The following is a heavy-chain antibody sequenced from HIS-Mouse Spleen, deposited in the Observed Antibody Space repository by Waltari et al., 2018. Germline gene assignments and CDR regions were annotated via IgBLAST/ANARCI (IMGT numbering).Heavy chain of an antibody. Sequence: QVQLVQSGAEVKKPGASVTVSCKASGYTFTGYYMHWVRPAPGQGLEWMGWINPNSGGTNYAQKFQGRVTMTRDTSISTAYMELSRLRSDDTAVYYCARDRTGDRRGYYYYGMDVWGQGTTVTVSS. D-gene: IGHD7-27*01. CDR2: INPNSGGT. V-gene: IGHV1-2*02. J-gene: IGHJ6*02. CDR1: GYTFTGYY. CDR3: ARDRTGDRRGYYYYGMDV.